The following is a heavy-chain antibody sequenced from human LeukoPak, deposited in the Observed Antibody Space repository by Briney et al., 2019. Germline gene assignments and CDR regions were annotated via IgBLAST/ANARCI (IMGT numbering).Heavy chain of an antibody. CDR1: GYTFSNYY. D-gene: IGHD5-24*01. CDR2: IGGST. V-gene: IGHV1-46*01. CDR3: ARVRDGYNDAYDI. J-gene: IGHJ3*02. Sequence: GASVKVSCKASGYTFSNYYIHWVRQAPGQGLEWMGIIGGSTNYAQKFQGRVTMTRDTSTSTVYMELSGLRSEDTAVYYCARVRDGYNDAYDIWGQGTMVTV.